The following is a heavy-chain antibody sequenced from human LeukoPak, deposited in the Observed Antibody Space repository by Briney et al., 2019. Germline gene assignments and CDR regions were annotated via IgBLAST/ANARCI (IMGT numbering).Heavy chain of an antibody. CDR2: IYYSGST. D-gene: IGHD3-22*01. J-gene: IGHJ4*02. Sequence: PSETLSLTCTVSGGSISSYYWSWIRQPPGKGLEWIGYIYYSGSTNYNPSLKSRVTISVDTSKNQFSLKLGSVTAADTAVYYCARVALYYDSSGPLDYWGQGTLVTVSS. CDR3: ARVALYYDSSGPLDY. CDR1: GGSISSYY. V-gene: IGHV4-59*01.